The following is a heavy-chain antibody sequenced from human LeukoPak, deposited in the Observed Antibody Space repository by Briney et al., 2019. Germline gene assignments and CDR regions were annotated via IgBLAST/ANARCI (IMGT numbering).Heavy chain of an antibody. J-gene: IGHJ6*02. D-gene: IGHD2-8*02. V-gene: IGHV3-30-3*01. Sequence: GGSLRLSCAASGFTFSSYAMHWVRQAPGKGLEWVAVILYDGSNKYNADSVKGRFTISRDNSKNTLYLQMNSLRAEDTAVCYCARDLGTGLYYYYGMDVWGQGTTVTVSS. CDR3: ARDLGTGLYYYYGMDV. CDR1: GFTFSSYA. CDR2: ILYDGSNK.